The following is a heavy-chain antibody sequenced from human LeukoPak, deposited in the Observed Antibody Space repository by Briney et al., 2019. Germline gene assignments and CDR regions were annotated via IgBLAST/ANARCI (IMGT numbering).Heavy chain of an antibody. CDR1: GYTFTGYY. CDR2: INPNSGGT. J-gene: IGHJ4*02. Sequence: GASVKVSCKASGYTFTGYYMHWARQAPGQGLEWMGWINPNSGGTNYAQKFQGRVTMTRDTSISTAYMELTRLRSDDTAVYYCARDNGDYWFDYWGQGTLVTVSS. CDR3: ARDNGDYWFDY. V-gene: IGHV1-2*02. D-gene: IGHD4-17*01.